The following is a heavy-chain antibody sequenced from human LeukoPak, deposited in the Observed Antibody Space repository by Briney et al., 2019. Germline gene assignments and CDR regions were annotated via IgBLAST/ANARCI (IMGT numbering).Heavy chain of an antibody. V-gene: IGHV1-18*01. CDR3: ARVGISGVTIFGVDIPFDI. CDR1: GYTFTSYG. Sequence: ASVKVSCKASGYTFTSYGISWVRQAPGQGLEWMGWISAYNGNTNYAQKLQGRVTMTTDTSTSTAYMELRSLTSDDTAVYYCARVGISGVTIFGVDIPFDIWGQGTMVTVSS. CDR2: ISAYNGNT. J-gene: IGHJ3*02. D-gene: IGHD3-3*01.